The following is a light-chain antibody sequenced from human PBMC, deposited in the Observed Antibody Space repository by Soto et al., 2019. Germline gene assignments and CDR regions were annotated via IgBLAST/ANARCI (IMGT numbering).Light chain of an antibody. J-gene: IGKJ1*01. CDR3: QQYGSAPRT. CDR2: DSS. Sequence: EIVLTQSPGTLSLSPGERAILSCRARQSVSSDSLAWYRQKPGQAPRLLVYDSSSRATGIPDRFSGSGSGTDFTLTISRLEPEDFAVYYCQQYGSAPRTFGQGTKVEIK. V-gene: IGKV3-20*01. CDR1: QSVSSDS.